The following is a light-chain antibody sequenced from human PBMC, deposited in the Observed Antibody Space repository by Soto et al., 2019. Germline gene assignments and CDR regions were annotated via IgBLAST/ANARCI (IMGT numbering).Light chain of an antibody. J-gene: IGKJ1*01. CDR3: QQSKSFPWT. CDR1: QNIETG. Sequence: DIQMSQSPSTLSASVGDRLTITCRASQNIETGLAWYQQKPGKAPNLLIYDASSLQSGVPSRFSGSGSGTDFTLTINGLQPEDFATYYCQQSKSFPWTFGQGTKVDIK. V-gene: IGKV1-12*01. CDR2: DAS.